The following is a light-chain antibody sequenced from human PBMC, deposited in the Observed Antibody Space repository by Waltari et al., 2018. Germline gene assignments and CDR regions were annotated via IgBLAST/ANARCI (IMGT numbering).Light chain of an antibody. CDR3: QQRSNWPFT. CDR1: QSVSSG. Sequence: EIVLTQSPATLSLSPGERATLSCRASQSVSSGLAWFQQRHGQAPRLLIYDASDRATGIPARFSGSGSGTDFTLTISSLEAEDFAVYYCQQRSNWPFTFGQGTKLEIK. J-gene: IGKJ2*01. V-gene: IGKV3-11*01. CDR2: DAS.